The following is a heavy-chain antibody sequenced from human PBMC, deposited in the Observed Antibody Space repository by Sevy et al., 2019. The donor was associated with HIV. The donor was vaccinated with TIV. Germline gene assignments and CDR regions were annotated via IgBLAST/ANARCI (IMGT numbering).Heavy chain of an antibody. CDR2: ISYEGSNK. CDR1: GFTFSSYA. J-gene: IGHJ3*02. Sequence: GGCLRLSCAASGFTFSSYAMHWVRQAPGKGLEWVAVISYEGSNKYYADSVKGRFTISRDNSKNTLYLQMNSLRAEDTAVYYCARDSLMDRGLTAGAFDIWGQGTTVTVSS. CDR3: ARDSLMDRGLTAGAFDI. V-gene: IGHV3-30-3*01. D-gene: IGHD3-10*01.